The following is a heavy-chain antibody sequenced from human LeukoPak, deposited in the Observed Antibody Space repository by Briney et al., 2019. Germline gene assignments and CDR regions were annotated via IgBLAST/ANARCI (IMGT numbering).Heavy chain of an antibody. D-gene: IGHD2-15*01. CDR2: ISGSGGST. CDR3: AEGLVVADAFDI. Sequence: QPGGSLRLSGAASGFTFSSYAMSWVRQAPGKGLEWVTAISGSGGSTYYADSVKGRFTISRDNSKNTLYLQMNSLRAEDTAVYYCAEGLVVADAFDIWGQGTMVTVSS. V-gene: IGHV3-23*01. CDR1: GFTFSSYA. J-gene: IGHJ3*02.